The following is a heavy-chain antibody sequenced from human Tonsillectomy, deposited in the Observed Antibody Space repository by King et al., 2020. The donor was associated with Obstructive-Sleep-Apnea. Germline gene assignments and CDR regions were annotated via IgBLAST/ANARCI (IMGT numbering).Heavy chain of an antibody. V-gene: IGHV3-15*01. J-gene: IGHJ4*02. D-gene: IGHD2-2*01. Sequence: VQLVESGGGLVKPGGSLRLSCAASGFTFSNAWMSWVRQAPGKGLEWVGRIKSKTDGGTTDYAAPVKGRFTISRDDSKNTLYLQMNSLKTEDTAVYYCTMGLYCSSTSCPGYWGQGTPVTVSS. CDR2: IKSKTDGGTT. CDR3: TMGLYCSSTSCPGY. CDR1: GFTFSNAW.